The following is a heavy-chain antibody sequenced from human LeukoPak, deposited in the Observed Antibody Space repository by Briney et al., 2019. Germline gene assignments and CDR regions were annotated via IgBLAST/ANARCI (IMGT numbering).Heavy chain of an antibody. V-gene: IGHV4-39*01. D-gene: IGHD2-2*01. CDR3: ARQGNYAPMGY. J-gene: IGHJ4*02. CDR1: GGSISSSSYY. Sequence: SETLSLTCTVSGGSISSSSYYWGWIRQPPGKGLEWIGSIYYSGSTYYNPSLKSRVTISVDTSKNQFSLKLSSVTAADTAVYYCARQGNYAPMGYWGQGTLVTVSS. CDR2: IYYSGST.